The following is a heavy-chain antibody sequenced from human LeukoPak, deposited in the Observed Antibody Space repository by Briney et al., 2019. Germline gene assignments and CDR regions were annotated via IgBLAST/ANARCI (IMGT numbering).Heavy chain of an antibody. J-gene: IGHJ4*02. D-gene: IGHD5-18*01. V-gene: IGHV3-30-3*01. CDR3: AKDMGYRYGPGDY. Sequence: PGGSLRLSCAASGFTFSSYAMHWVRQTPGKGLEWVAVISYDGSNKYYADSVKGRFTISRDNSKNTLYLQMNSLRAEDTAVYYCAKDMGYRYGPGDYWGQGTLVTVSS. CDR1: GFTFSSYA. CDR2: ISYDGSNK.